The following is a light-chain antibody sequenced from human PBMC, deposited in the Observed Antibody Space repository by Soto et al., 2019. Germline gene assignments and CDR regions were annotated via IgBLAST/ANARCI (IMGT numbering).Light chain of an antibody. V-gene: IGLV2-14*03. CDR3: SSYTSNTTSL. Sequence: QPVLTQPASVSGSPGQSIAISCTGTSSDVGGYNFVSWYQQHPGKAPKLMIYDVSNRPSGVSNRFSGSKSGNTASLTISGLQAEDEADYYCSSYTSNTTSLFGGGTKLTVL. CDR1: SSDVGGYNF. J-gene: IGLJ2*01. CDR2: DVS.